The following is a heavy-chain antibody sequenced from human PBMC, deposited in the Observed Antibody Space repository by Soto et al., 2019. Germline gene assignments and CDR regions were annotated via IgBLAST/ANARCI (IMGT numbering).Heavy chain of an antibody. CDR1: GYIFTSYG. CDR2: ISAHNGNT. V-gene: IGHV1-18*01. D-gene: IGHD4-17*01. J-gene: IGHJ4*02. CDR3: ARGRYGDY. Sequence: QAHLVQSGPEVKKPGASVKVSCKGSGYIFTSYGIARVRQAPGQGLEWMGWISAHNGNTEYAQKFQGRVTVTRDTSTSTAYLELRSLRSDDTALYYCARGRYGDYWGQGALVTVSS.